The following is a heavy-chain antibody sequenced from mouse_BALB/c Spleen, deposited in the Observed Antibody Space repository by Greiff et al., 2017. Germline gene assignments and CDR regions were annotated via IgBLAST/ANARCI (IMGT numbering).Heavy chain of an antibody. CDR3: TSGAMITTMFAY. D-gene: IGHD2-4*01. Sequence: VQLQQSGAELVKPGASVKLSCKASGYTFTSYYMYWVKQRPGQGLEWIGEINPSNGGTNFNEKFKSKATLTVDKSSSTAYMQLSSLTSEDSAVYYCTSGAMITTMFAYWGQGTLVTVSA. V-gene: IGHV1S81*02. J-gene: IGHJ3*01. CDR2: INPSNGGT. CDR1: GYTFTSYY.